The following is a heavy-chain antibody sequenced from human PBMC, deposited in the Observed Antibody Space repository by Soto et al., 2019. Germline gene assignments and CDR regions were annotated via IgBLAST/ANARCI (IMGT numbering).Heavy chain of an antibody. CDR1: GGSVSSGSKN. Sequence: SKTLSLTCTVSGGSVSSGSKNWSWIRQPPGKGLEWIGYIYYSGSTNYNPSLKSRVTISLDTSKNQFSLKLSSVTAADTAVYYGARGKRGLVSYYTGGAKNGIDAWGQGTLVTISS. CDR3: ARGKRGLVSYYTGGAKNGIDA. D-gene: IGHD3-3*01. CDR2: IYYSGST. J-gene: IGHJ5*02. V-gene: IGHV4-61*01.